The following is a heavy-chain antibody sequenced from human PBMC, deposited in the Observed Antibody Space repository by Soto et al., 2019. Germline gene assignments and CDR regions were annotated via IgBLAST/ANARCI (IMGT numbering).Heavy chain of an antibody. V-gene: IGHV3-21*01. CDR3: AREKCSSNNCYLVGYYGLDV. Sequence: PGGSLRLSCAGSGFNFTDYNMNWVRQAPGKGLEWVSSISSTGRYIYYGDSVRGRITVSRDNGKNSLFLQMNNLGAEDTAVYYCAREKCSSNNCYLVGYYGLDVWGQGTTFTVSS. J-gene: IGHJ6*02. CDR1: GFNFTDYN. CDR2: ISSTGRYI. D-gene: IGHD2-2*01.